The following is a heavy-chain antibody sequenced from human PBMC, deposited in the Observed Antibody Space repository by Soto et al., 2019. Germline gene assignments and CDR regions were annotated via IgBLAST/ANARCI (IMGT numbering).Heavy chain of an antibody. V-gene: IGHV4-39*01. Sequence: PSETLSLTCTVSGGSISSSSYYWGWIRQPPGKGLEWIGSIYCSGSTYYNLSLKIRVTISVDTSKNQFSLKLSSVTAAETSVYYCARNGDYYYCGMDVWGQGTPVTVSS. CDR2: IYCSGST. CDR1: GGSISSSSYY. CDR3: ARNGDYYYCGMDV. J-gene: IGHJ6*02.